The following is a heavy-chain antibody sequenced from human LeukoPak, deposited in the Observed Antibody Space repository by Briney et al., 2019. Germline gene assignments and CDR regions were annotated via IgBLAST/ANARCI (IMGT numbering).Heavy chain of an antibody. V-gene: IGHV3-30*04. CDR2: ISYDGSNK. CDR3: ARDATGDGDLES. D-gene: IGHD4-17*01. CDR1: GFTFSRYA. J-gene: IGHJ5*02. Sequence: GGSLRLSCAASGFTFSRYAMHWVRQAPGKGLEWVAVISYDGSNKYYADSVKGRFTISRDNSKNTLYLQMNSLRSEDTAVYYCARDATGDGDLESWGQGTLVTVSP.